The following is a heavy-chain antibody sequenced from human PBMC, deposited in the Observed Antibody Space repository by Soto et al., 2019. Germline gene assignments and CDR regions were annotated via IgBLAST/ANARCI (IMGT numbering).Heavy chain of an antibody. CDR2: IYYSGST. CDR3: AREGYSGYDT. V-gene: IGHV4-59*12. J-gene: IGHJ4*02. CDR1: GGSISSYY. D-gene: IGHD5-12*01. Sequence: QVQLQESGPGLVKPSETLSLTCTVSGGSISSYYWSWIRQPPGKGLEWIGYIYYSGSTNYNPSLKSRVTISVDTSKNQSALKLSAVTAADTAVYYCAREGYSGYDTWGQGTLVTVSS.